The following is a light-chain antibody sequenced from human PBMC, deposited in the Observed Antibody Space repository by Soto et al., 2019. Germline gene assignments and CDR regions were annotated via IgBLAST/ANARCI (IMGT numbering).Light chain of an antibody. CDR1: SSDVGGYNY. Sequence: QSALTQPPSASGSPGQSVTISRTGTSSDVGGYNYVSLYQQHPGKAPKLMIYEVSKRPSGVPDRFSGSKSGNTASLTVSGLQAEDEADYYCSSYAGSNNFGVFGTGTKVTV. J-gene: IGLJ1*01. CDR2: EVS. CDR3: SSYAGSNNFGV. V-gene: IGLV2-8*01.